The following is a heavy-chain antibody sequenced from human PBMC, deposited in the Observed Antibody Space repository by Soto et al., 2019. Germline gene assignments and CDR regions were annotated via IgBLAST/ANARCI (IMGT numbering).Heavy chain of an antibody. CDR2: IYYSGST. CDR1: GVSISSYY. V-gene: IGHV4-59*01. Sequence: SETLSLTCTVSGVSISSYYWSWIRQPPGKGLEWIGYIYYSGSTNYNPSLKSRVTISVDTSKNQFSLKPSSVTAADTAVYYCARGGRFLEWLLSSGYYYYYMDVWGKGTTVTVSS. J-gene: IGHJ6*03. CDR3: ARGGRFLEWLLSSGYYYYYMDV. D-gene: IGHD3-3*01.